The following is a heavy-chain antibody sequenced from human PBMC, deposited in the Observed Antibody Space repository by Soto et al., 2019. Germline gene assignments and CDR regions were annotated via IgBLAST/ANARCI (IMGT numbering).Heavy chain of an antibody. CDR3: ARDRGGYSGYDWGYYYYYYGMDV. J-gene: IGHJ6*02. CDR1: GYTFTGYY. V-gene: IGHV1-2*02. D-gene: IGHD5-12*01. Sequence: SCKASGYTFTGYYMHWVRQAPGQGLEWMGWINPNSGGTNYAQKFQGRVTMTRDTSISTAYMELSRLRSDDTAVYYCARDRGGYSGYDWGYYYYYYGMDVWGQGTTVTVSS. CDR2: INPNSGGT.